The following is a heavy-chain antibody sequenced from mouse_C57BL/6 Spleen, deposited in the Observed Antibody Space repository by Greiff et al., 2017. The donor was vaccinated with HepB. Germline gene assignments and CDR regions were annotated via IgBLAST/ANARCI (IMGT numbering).Heavy chain of an antibody. CDR1: GFTFTDYY. J-gene: IGHJ2*01. Sequence: EVQLVESGGGLVQPGGSLSLSCAASGFTFTDYYMSWVRQPPGKALEWLGFIRNKANGYTTEYSASVKGRFTISRDNSQSILYLKMNALRAEDSATYYCARYKGLLDYWGQGTTLTVSS. D-gene: IGHD2-4*01. CDR2: IRNKANGYTT. CDR3: ARYKGLLDY. V-gene: IGHV7-3*01.